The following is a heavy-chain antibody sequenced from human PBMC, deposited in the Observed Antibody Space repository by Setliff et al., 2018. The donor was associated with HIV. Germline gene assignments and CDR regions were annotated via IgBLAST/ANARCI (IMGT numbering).Heavy chain of an antibody. CDR3: ASVFPPIRGAPFGTPPGAFDI. Sequence: PSETLSLTCSFSGGSMSTDYWSWIRQPAGKRLAWIGRVYTSGSTIYNPSLSSRVTMSVDTSTSPFSLKLNSVAAADTAVYYCASVFPPIRGAPFGTPPGAFDIWGQGTMVTVSS. CDR1: GGSMSTDY. CDR2: VYTSGST. J-gene: IGHJ3*02. V-gene: IGHV4-4*07. D-gene: IGHD2-15*01.